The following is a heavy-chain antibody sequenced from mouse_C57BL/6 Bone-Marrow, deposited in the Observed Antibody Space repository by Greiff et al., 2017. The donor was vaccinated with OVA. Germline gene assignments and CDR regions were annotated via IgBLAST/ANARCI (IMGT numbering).Heavy chain of an antibody. CDR1: GYTFTSYT. Sequence: QVQLQQSGADLARPGASVKMSCKASGYTFTSYTMHWVKQRPGQGLEWIGYINPSSGYTKSNQKFKDKATLTADKSSSTAYMQLSSLTSEDSAVYYCARPFYYYGSRGWAMDYWGQGTSVTVSA. CDR3: ARPFYYYGSRGWAMDY. CDR2: INPSSGYT. V-gene: IGHV1-4*01. J-gene: IGHJ4*01. D-gene: IGHD1-1*01.